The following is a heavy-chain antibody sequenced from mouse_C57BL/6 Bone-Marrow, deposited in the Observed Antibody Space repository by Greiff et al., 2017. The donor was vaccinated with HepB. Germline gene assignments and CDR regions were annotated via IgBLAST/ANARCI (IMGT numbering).Heavy chain of an antibody. D-gene: IGHD1-1*01. CDR3: ARCGTTVPHYYAMDY. CDR2: IWSGGST. V-gene: IGHV2-2*01. J-gene: IGHJ4*01. Sequence: QVQLKESGPGLVQPSQSLSITCTVSGFSFTSYGVHWVRQSPGKGLEWLGVIWSGGSTDYNAAFISRLSISKDNSKSQVFFKMNSLQADDSAIYYCARCGTTVPHYYAMDYWGQGTSVTVAS. CDR1: GFSFTSYG.